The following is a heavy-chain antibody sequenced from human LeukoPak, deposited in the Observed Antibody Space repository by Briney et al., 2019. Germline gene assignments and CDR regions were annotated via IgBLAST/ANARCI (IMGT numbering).Heavy chain of an antibody. CDR3: ARYGDYGGEFDY. J-gene: IGHJ4*02. CDR1: ELTVSSNC. CDR2: IYSDSST. Sequence: GGSLRLSCAASELTVSSNCMTWVRQAPGKELERVSFIYSDSSTYYADSVKGRFTISRNNAKNSLYLQMNSLRAEDTAVYYCARYGDYGGEFDYWGQGTLVTVSS. V-gene: IGHV3-66*01. D-gene: IGHD4-17*01.